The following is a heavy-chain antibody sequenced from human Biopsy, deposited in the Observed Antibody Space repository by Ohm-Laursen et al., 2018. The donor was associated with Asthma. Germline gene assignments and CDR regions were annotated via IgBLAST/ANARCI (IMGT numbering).Heavy chain of an antibody. CDR2: IFYSGAT. CDR1: GGSVSSDKYY. V-gene: IGHV4-61*01. J-gene: IGHJ2*01. CDR3: ARVPTTLRYFDL. D-gene: IGHD2-15*01. Sequence: GTLSLTCSVSGGSVSSDKYYWSWIRQPPGKGLEWIAYIFYSGATNYNPALKSRVAQSIDTSKSQFSLRLNSLSAADTAVYYCARVPTTLRYFDLWGRGTLVTVSS.